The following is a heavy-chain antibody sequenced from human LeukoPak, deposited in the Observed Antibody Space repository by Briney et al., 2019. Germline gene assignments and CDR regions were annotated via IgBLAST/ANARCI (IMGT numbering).Heavy chain of an antibody. CDR3: ARNASDSGTSYFDY. J-gene: IGHJ4*02. CDR1: GGSISSGTYY. V-gene: IGHV4-39*01. CDR2: IYYSGST. D-gene: IGHD1-26*01. Sequence: SETLSLTCTVSGGSISSGTYYWGWIRQPPGKGLEWIGSIYYSGSTSYYPSLKSRVTISVDTSKNQFSLKLDSVTAADTAVYYCARNASDSGTSYFDYWGQGTLVTVSS.